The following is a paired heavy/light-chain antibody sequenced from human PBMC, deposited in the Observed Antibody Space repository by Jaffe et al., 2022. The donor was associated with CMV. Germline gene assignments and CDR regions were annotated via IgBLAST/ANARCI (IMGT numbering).Light chain of an antibody. Sequence: QSVLTQPPSVSAAPGQKVTIACSGSNSNIGNYYVSWYQQVPGTAPKLLIYENSERPSGIPDRFSGSKSGTSATLDITGLQTGDEADYFCGTWDTRLSAGVFGGGTKVTVL. CDR3: GTWDTRLSAGV. CDR2: ENS. V-gene: IGLV1-51*02. CDR1: NSNIGNYY. J-gene: IGLJ2*01.
Heavy chain of an antibody. CDR2: LSHSGDYT. V-gene: IGHV3-23*01. Sequence: EVQLLESGGGLVQPGGSLRVSCAASGFIFRNFAMSWVRQAPGKGLEWVATLSHSGDYTYYTDSVKGRFTLSRDNSKNTLFLHLNSLRADDTAIYYCARQPVLRFSEWSFDFWGQGTLVTVYS. CDR3: ARQPVLRFSEWSFDF. CDR1: GFIFRNFA. D-gene: IGHD3-3*01. J-gene: IGHJ4*02.